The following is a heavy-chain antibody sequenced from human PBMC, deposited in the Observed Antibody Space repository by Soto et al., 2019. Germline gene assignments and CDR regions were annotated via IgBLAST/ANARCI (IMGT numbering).Heavy chain of an antibody. J-gene: IGHJ3*02. CDR1: GGSISSGGYY. CDR2: IYYSGST. Sequence: SETLSLTCTVSGGSISSGGYYWSWIRQHPGKGLEWIGYIYYSGSTYYNPSLKSRVTISVDTSKNQFSLKLSSVTAADTAVYYCARDYYYDSSGYLGPGAFDIWGQGTMVTVSS. D-gene: IGHD3-22*01. CDR3: ARDYYYDSSGYLGPGAFDI. V-gene: IGHV4-31*03.